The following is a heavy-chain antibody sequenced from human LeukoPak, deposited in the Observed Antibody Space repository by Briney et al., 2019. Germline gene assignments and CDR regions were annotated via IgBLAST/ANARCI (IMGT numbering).Heavy chain of an antibody. V-gene: IGHV1-18*01. CDR3: ARTLTTESYYFDY. D-gene: IGHD4-11*01. Sequence: ASVKVSCKASGCTFTSYGIAWLRQAPGQGLEWLGWIRTYNGDTEYAEKFQGRVTMSTDTPTTMAYMELTSLRSDDTAVYYCARTLTTESYYFDYWGQGTLVTVSS. CDR2: IRTYNGDT. J-gene: IGHJ4*02. CDR1: GCTFTSYG.